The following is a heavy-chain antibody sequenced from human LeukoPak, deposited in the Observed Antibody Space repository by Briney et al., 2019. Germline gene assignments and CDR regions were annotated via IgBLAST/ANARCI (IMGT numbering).Heavy chain of an antibody. J-gene: IGHJ4*02. CDR2: ISGSGGST. Sequence: PGGSLRLSCAASGFTFSSYAMSWVRQAPGKGLEWVLAISGSGGSTFYADSVKGRFTISRDNSKNTLYLQMNSLRAEDTAVYYCAKAEALVRAGFDYWGQGTLVTVSS. CDR1: GFTFSSYA. D-gene: IGHD6-19*01. CDR3: AKAEALVRAGFDY. V-gene: IGHV3-23*01.